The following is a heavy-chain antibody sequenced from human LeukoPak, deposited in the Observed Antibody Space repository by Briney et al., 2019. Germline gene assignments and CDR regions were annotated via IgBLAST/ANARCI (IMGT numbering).Heavy chain of an antibody. J-gene: IGHJ4*02. V-gene: IGHV3-53*01. CDR1: GFTVSSNY. Sequence: GGSLRLSCAASGFTVSSNYMSWVRQAPGKGLEWVSVIYSGGSTYYADSVRGRFTISRDNSKNALYLQMNSLRAEDTAVYYCARVPAPWYFDYWGQGTLVTVSS. CDR3: ARVPAPWYFDY. CDR2: IYSGGST.